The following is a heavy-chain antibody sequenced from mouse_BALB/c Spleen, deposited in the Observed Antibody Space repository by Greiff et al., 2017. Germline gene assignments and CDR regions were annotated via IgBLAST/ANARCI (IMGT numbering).Heavy chain of an antibody. V-gene: IGHV1-54*01. CDR1: GYAFTNYL. CDR3: ARSRTFYFDY. CDR2: INPGSGGT. Sequence: QVQLKESGAELVRPGTSVKVSCKASGYAFTNYLIEWVKQRPGQGLEWIGVINPGSGGTNYNEKFKGKATLTADKSSSTAYMQLSSLTSDDSAVYFCARSRTFYFDYWGQGTTLTVSS. J-gene: IGHJ2*01.